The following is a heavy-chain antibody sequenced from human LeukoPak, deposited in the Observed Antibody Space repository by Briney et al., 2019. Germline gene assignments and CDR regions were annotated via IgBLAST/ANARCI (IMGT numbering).Heavy chain of an antibody. Sequence: GGSLRLSCAASGFTFHDYGMSWVRQVPGKGLEWVSGITGNGGSVGYADSVKGRFTISRDNAKNSLYLQMNSLRDEDTALYYCARDHVVSCYYYFDSWGQGTLVTVSS. V-gene: IGHV3-20*04. CDR2: ITGNGGSV. CDR3: ARDHVVSCYYYFDS. D-gene: IGHD3-22*01. J-gene: IGHJ4*02. CDR1: GFTFHDYG.